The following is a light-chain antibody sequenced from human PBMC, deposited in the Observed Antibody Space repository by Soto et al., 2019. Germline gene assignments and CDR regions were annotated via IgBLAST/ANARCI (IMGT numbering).Light chain of an antibody. Sequence: QSVLTQPPSVSVAPGQRVTISGTGSSANIGAGYDVHWYQQLPGTAPKLLIYGNSNRPSGVPDRFSGSKSGSSASLAITGLHAEDEADYYCQSYDSSLSGWVFGGGTKLTVL. V-gene: IGLV1-40*01. CDR1: SANIGAGYD. CDR2: GNS. J-gene: IGLJ2*01. CDR3: QSYDSSLSGWV.